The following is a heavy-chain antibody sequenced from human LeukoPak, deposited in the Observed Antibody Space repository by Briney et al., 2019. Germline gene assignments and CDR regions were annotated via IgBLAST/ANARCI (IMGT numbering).Heavy chain of an antibody. J-gene: IGHJ5*02. CDR2: ISWNSGSI. CDR3: ARGFLDP. V-gene: IGHV3-9*01. CDR1: GFIFRNCA. D-gene: IGHD3-3*01. Sequence: GGSLRLSCAASGFIFRNCAIHWVRQAPGKGLEWVSGISWNSGSIGYADSVKGRFTISRDNAKNSLYLQMNSLRAEDTAVYYCARGFLDPWGQGTLVTVSS.